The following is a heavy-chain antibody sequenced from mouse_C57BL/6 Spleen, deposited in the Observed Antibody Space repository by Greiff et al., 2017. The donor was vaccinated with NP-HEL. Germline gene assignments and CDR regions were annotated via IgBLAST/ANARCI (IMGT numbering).Heavy chain of an antibody. CDR2: INPNNGGT. V-gene: IGHV1-26*01. Sequence: EVQLQQSGPELVKPGASVKISCKASGYTFTDYYMNWVKQSHGKSLEWIGDINPNNGGTSYNQKFKGKATLTVDKSSSTAYMELRSLTSEDSAVYYCARRVPYYGSSYGYFDVWGTGTTVTVSS. CDR1: GYTFTDYY. D-gene: IGHD1-1*01. J-gene: IGHJ1*03. CDR3: ARRVPYYGSSYGYFDV.